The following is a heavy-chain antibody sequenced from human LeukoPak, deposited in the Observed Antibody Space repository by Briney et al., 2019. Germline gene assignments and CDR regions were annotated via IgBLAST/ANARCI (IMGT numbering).Heavy chain of an antibody. V-gene: IGHV3-48*01. D-gene: IGHD6-6*01. CDR2: ISSSSSTI. CDR3: ARAVAARHDYYYYYMDV. J-gene: IGHJ6*03. Sequence: GGSLRLSCAASGFTFSSYSMNWVRQAPGKGLEWVSYISSSSSTIYYADSVKGRFTISRDNAKKSLYLQMNSLRAEDTAVYYCARAVAARHDYYYYYMDVWGKETTVTVSS. CDR1: GFTFSSYS.